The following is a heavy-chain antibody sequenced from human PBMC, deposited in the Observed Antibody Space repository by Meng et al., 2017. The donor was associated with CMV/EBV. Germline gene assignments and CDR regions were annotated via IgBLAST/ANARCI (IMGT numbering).Heavy chain of an antibody. Sequence: GGSLRLSCAASGFTFSTYSMNWVRQAPGKGLEWVSYISSSSTTIYYADSVKGRFTITRDNAKYSLYLQMKNLRAKDTAVYYCASTPQSYSDGSGYLVSGENWGQGTLVTVSS. V-gene: IGHV3-48*04. CDR1: GFTFSTYS. CDR3: ASTPQSYSDGSGYLVSGEN. J-gene: IGHJ4*02. D-gene: IGHD3-22*01. CDR2: ISSSSTTI.